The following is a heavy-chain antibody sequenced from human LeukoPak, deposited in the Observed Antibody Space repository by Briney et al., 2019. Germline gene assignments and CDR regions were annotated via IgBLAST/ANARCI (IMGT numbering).Heavy chain of an antibody. CDR2: INPNSGDT. CDR1: GYTFTTYY. Sequence: ASVKVSCKASGYTFTTYYMHWVRQAPGQGLEWMGWINPNSGDTSFAQKFQGRVTVTRDTSISTAYMKLSRLRSDDTAMYYCARDGGLDYWGQGTLVTVSS. D-gene: IGHD4-23*01. V-gene: IGHV1-2*02. J-gene: IGHJ4*02. CDR3: ARDGGLDY.